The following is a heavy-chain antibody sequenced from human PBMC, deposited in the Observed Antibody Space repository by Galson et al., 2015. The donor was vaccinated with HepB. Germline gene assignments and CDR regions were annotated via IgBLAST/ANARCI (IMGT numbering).Heavy chain of an antibody. CDR2: TYYRSNWYN. V-gene: IGHV6-1*01. Sequence: CAISGDSVSSNSAAWNWIRQSPSRGLEWLGRTYYRSNWYNDYAVSVTSRITINPDTSKNQFSLQLNSVTPEDTAVYYCARGEGYSGAWNNYFYYLGQGTPVTVSS. D-gene: IGHD6-19*01. CDR3: ARGEGYSGAWNNYFYY. CDR1: GDSVSSNSAA. J-gene: IGHJ4*02.